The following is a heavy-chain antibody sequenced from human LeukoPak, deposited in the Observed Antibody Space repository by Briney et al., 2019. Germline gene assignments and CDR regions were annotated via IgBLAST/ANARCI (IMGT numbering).Heavy chain of an antibody. Sequence: GASVKVSCKASGYTFTSYYMHWVRQAPGQGLEWMGWISPNSGGTNHAQKFQGRVTMTRDTSISTAYMELSRLTSDDAAVYYCARERESALGFWGQGTLVTVSS. CDR3: ARERESALGF. J-gene: IGHJ4*02. V-gene: IGHV1-2*02. CDR1: GYTFTSYY. D-gene: IGHD3-3*02. CDR2: ISPNSGGT.